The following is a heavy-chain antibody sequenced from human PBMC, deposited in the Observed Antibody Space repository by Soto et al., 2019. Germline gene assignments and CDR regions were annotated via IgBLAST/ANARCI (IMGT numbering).Heavy chain of an antibody. CDR3: ARHGALAPLDD. J-gene: IGHJ4*02. CDR2: TYYRANT. D-gene: IGHD3-16*01. Sequence: QLQLQESGPGLVKPSETLSLTCSVSGGSIDSSNFYWGWIRQHPGEGLEWIGSTYYRANTYYNSSLKSRVTISVDTSKNQFSLKLNSVTAADTAVYYCARHGALAPLDDWGQGTLVTVSS. CDR1: GGSIDSSNFY. V-gene: IGHV4-39*01.